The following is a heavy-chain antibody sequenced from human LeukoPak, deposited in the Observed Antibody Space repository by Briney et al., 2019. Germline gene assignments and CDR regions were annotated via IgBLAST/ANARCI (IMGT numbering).Heavy chain of an antibody. J-gene: IGHJ4*02. CDR2: INAGNGNT. Sequence: ASVKVSCKASGYTFTTYAIHWVRQAPGQRLEWMGWINAGNGNTKYSQKFQGRVTITRDTSASTAYMELSSLRSEDTAVYYCARGDYDSSALIGYWGQGTLVTVSS. D-gene: IGHD3-22*01. V-gene: IGHV1-3*01. CDR3: ARGDYDSSALIGY. CDR1: GYTFTTYA.